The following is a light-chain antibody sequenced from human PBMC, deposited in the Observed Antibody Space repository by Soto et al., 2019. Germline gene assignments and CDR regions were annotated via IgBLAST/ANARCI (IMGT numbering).Light chain of an antibody. V-gene: IGKV3-20*01. Sequence: EIVLTQSPGSLSLSPGERATLSCRASQSVDSSFFAWYQQKPGQAPRLLIYGASNRATGIPDRFSGSGSGTDFTLTISRLEREDFAVYYCQQYVSSVTFGQGTKVEIK. CDR3: QQYVSSVT. CDR2: GAS. J-gene: IGKJ1*01. CDR1: QSVDSSF.